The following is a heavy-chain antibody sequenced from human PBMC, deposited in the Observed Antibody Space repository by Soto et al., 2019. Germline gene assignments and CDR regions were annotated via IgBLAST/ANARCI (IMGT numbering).Heavy chain of an antibody. D-gene: IGHD3-10*01. CDR1: GGSISSSSYY. CDR3: ARLNYGSGSYLDY. J-gene: IGHJ4*02. V-gene: IGHV4-39*01. Sequence: SETLSLXCTVSGGSISSSSYYWGWIRQPPGKGLEWIGRIYYSGSTYYNPSLKSRVTISVDTSKNQFSLKLSSVTAADTAVYYCARLNYGSGSYLDYWGQGTLVTVSS. CDR2: IYYSGST.